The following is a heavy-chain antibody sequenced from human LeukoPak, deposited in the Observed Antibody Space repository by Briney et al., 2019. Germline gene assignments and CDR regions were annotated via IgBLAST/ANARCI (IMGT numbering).Heavy chain of an antibody. CDR1: GFTFSSYE. Sequence: GGSLRLSCAASGFTFSSYEMNWVRQAPGKGLEWVSYISSSGSTIYYADSVKGRFTISRDNAKNSLYLQMNSLRAEDTAVYYCARGPRQWLVGNWFDPWGQGTLVTVSS. CDR3: ARGPRQWLVGNWFDP. D-gene: IGHD6-19*01. CDR2: ISSSGSTI. J-gene: IGHJ5*02. V-gene: IGHV3-48*03.